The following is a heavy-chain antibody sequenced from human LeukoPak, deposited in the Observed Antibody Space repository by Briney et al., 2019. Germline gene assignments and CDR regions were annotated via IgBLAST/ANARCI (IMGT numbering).Heavy chain of an antibody. CDR3: ARNPTSYYNSYYLDV. CDR1: GYTSTGYY. Sequence: ASVQVSCKASGYTSTGYYMHWVRQAPGQGLEWMGWINPNSGGTNYAQKFQGRVTMTRDTSISTAYMELSRLRSDDTAVYYCARNPTSYYNSYYLDVWGKGTTVTVSS. V-gene: IGHV1-2*02. CDR2: INPNSGGT. J-gene: IGHJ6*03.